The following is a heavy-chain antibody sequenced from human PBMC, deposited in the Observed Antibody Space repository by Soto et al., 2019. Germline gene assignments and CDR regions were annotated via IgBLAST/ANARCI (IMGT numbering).Heavy chain of an antibody. V-gene: IGHV3-30*18. Sequence: PGGSLRLSCVASGFTFSSYGMHWVRQAPGKGLEWVAVISYDGSNKYYADSVKGRFTISRDNSKNTLYLQMNSLRAEDTAVYYCAKYYDILTGYRYGMDVWGQGTTVTVSS. D-gene: IGHD3-9*01. CDR1: GFTFSSYG. CDR3: AKYYDILTGYRYGMDV. CDR2: ISYDGSNK. J-gene: IGHJ6*02.